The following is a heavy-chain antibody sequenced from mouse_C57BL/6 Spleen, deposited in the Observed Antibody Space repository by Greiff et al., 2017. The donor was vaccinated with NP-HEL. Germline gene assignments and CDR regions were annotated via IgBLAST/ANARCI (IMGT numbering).Heavy chain of an antibody. CDR2: IYPGDGDT. CDR1: GYAFSSSW. V-gene: IGHV1-82*01. Sequence: QVQLKQSGPELVKPGASVKISCKASGYAFSSSWMNWVKQRPGKGLEWIGRIYPGDGDTNYNGKFKGKATLTADKSSSTAYMQLSSLTSEDSAVYFCARWSPDTVVEYYFDYWGQGTTLTVSS. CDR3: ARWSPDTVVEYYFDY. J-gene: IGHJ2*01. D-gene: IGHD1-1*01.